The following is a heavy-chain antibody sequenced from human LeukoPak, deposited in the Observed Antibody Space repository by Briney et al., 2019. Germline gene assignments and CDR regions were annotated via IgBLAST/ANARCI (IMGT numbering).Heavy chain of an antibody. CDR2: IIPILGIA. CDR1: GYTFINFG. CDR3: ARGDCTNGVCSGLNFDY. D-gene: IGHD2-8*01. V-gene: IGHV1-69*04. Sequence: GASVKVSCKASGYTFINFGINWLRQAPGQGLEWMGRIIPILGIANYAQKFQGRVTITADKSTSTAYMELSSLRSDDTAVYYCARGDCTNGVCSGLNFDYWGQGTLVTVSS. J-gene: IGHJ4*02.